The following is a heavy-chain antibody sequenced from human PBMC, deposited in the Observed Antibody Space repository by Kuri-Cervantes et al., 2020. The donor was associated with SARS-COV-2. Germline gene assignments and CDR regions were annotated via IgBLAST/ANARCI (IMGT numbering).Heavy chain of an antibody. D-gene: IGHD1-26*01. V-gene: IGHV3-30*04. CDR2: ISYDGSNK. Sequence: GGSLRLSCAASGFTFSSYAMHWVRQAPGKGLEWVAVISYDGSNKYYADSVKGRFTISRDNSKNTLYLQMNSLRAEDAAVYYCARDREGTIFDYWGQGTRVTVSS. CDR1: GFTFSSYA. CDR3: ARDREGTIFDY. J-gene: IGHJ4*02.